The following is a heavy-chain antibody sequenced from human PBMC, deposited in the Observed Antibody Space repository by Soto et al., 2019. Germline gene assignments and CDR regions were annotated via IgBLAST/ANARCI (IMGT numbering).Heavy chain of an antibody. Sequence: QEQLVESGGGVVQPGRSLRLSCAASGFTFRSYGMHWVRQAPGKGLEWVAVISYDGSDRYYADSVKGRFTISRDNSKNTLYLQMNSLRAEDTAVYYCAKVSSDRGYYFYGMDVWGQGTTVTVSS. CDR1: GFTFRSYG. D-gene: IGHD3-10*01. V-gene: IGHV3-30*18. CDR3: AKVSSDRGYYFYGMDV. J-gene: IGHJ6*02. CDR2: ISYDGSDR.